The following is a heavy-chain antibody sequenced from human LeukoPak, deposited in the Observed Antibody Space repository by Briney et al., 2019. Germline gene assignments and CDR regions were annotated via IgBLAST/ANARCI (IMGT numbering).Heavy chain of an antibody. CDR1: GFTFSSYG. Sequence: GGSLRLSCAASGFTFSSYGMHWVRQAPGKGLEWVAVISYDGSNKYYADSVKGRFTISRDNSKNTLYLQMNSLRAEGTAVYYCAKSTVTYHFDYWGQGTLVTVSS. CDR3: AKSTVTYHFDY. V-gene: IGHV3-30*18. D-gene: IGHD4-17*01. CDR2: ISYDGSNK. J-gene: IGHJ4*02.